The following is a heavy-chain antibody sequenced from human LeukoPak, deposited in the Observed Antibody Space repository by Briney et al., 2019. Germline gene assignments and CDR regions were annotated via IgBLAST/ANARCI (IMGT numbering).Heavy chain of an antibody. CDR3: ARGKDDSSGWYFFY. D-gene: IGHD6-19*01. V-gene: IGHV3-23*01. Sequence: GGSLRLSCAASGFTFSSYAMNWVRQAPGKGLEWVSAISGSGGSTYYADSVKGRFTISRDNSKNTLYLQMNSLRAEDTAVYYCARGKDDSSGWYFFYWGQGTLVTVSS. CDR2: ISGSGGST. J-gene: IGHJ4*02. CDR1: GFTFSSYA.